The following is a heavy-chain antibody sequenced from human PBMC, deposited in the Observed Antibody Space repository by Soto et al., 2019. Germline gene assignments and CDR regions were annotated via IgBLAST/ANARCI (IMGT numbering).Heavy chain of an antibody. Sequence: EVQLVESGGGLVEPGGSLRLSCAGSGFIFSTYSMNWVRQAPGKGLEWVSTISSSRTYIYYADSVKGRFTTFRDNAKNSLYLDMHSLRAEDTAVYYCARAGRITVYHYYYMDVWGKGTTVTVYS. CDR3: ARAGRITVYHYYYMDV. J-gene: IGHJ6*03. CDR2: ISSSRTYI. V-gene: IGHV3-21*02. CDR1: GFIFSTYS. D-gene: IGHD2-8*01.